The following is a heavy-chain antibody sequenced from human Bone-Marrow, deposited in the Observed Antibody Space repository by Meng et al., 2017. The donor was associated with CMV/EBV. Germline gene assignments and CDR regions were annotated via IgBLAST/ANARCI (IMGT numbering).Heavy chain of an antibody. Sequence: SETLSLTCTVSGGSISSGDYYWSWIRQPPGKGLEWIGYIYYSGSTYYNPSLKSRVTISVDTSKNQFSLKLSSVTAADTAVYYCAREGKGTSYRGYYYYYGMDVWGPGTTVTVSS. D-gene: IGHD2-2*02. V-gene: IGHV4-30-4*08. CDR3: AREGKGTSYRGYYYYYGMDV. CDR1: GGSISSGDYY. CDR2: IYYSGST. J-gene: IGHJ6*02.